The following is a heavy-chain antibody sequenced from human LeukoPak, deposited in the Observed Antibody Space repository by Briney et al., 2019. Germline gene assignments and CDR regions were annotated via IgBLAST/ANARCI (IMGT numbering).Heavy chain of an antibody. V-gene: IGHV3-11*01. CDR3: ARVGLAVAGYGYWYFDL. Sequence: PGGSLRLSCAASGFTFSDYYMSWIRQAPGKGLEWVSYISSSGSTMYYADSVKGRFTISRDNAENSLYLQLSGLRADDTAVYYCARVGLAVAGYGYWYFDLWGRGTLVTVSS. CDR1: GFTFSDYY. D-gene: IGHD6-19*01. CDR2: ISSSGSTM. J-gene: IGHJ2*01.